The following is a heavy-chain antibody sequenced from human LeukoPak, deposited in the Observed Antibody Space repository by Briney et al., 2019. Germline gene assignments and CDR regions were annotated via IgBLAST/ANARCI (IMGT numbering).Heavy chain of an antibody. CDR2: IYPGDSDT. D-gene: IGHD6-13*01. J-gene: IGHJ3*02. V-gene: IGHV5-51*01. CDR3: ARGDSSSWSRGDAFDI. CDR1: GYSFTSHW. Sequence: GESLKISCKGSGYSFTSHWIGWVRQMLGKGLEWMGIIYPGDSDTRYSPSFQGQVTVSADKSISAAYLQWSSLKASDTAIYYCARGDSSSWSRGDAFDIWGQGTMVTVSS.